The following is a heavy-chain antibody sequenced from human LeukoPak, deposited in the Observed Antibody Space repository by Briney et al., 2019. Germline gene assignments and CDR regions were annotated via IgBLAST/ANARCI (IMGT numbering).Heavy chain of an antibody. D-gene: IGHD3-22*01. CDR1: GYPFTGYY. Sequence: ASVKVSCKASGYPFTGYYMHWVRQAPGQGLEWMGWINPNSGGTNYAQKFQGRVTMTRDTSISTAYMELSRLRSNDTAVYYCARVPRDSSGLFDYWGEGTLVTVSS. J-gene: IGHJ4*02. CDR3: ARVPRDSSGLFDY. V-gene: IGHV1-2*02. CDR2: INPNSGGT.